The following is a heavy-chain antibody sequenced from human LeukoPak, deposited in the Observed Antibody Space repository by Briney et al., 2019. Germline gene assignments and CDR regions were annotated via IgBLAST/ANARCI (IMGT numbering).Heavy chain of an antibody. Sequence: SETLSLTCAVSGGSISTNNWWHWVRQSPGKGLEWIGEIYHSGSTNYNPSLKSRVTISVDTSKNQFSLKLSSVTAADTAVYYCARGKPTFNHYDSSGYYSFYFDYWGQGTLVTVSS. D-gene: IGHD3-22*01. V-gene: IGHV4-4*02. CDR3: ARGKPTFNHYDSSGYYSFYFDY. CDR2: IYHSGST. CDR1: GGSISTNNW. J-gene: IGHJ4*02.